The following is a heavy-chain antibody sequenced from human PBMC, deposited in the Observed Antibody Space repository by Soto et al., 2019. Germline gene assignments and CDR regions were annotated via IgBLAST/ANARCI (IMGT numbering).Heavy chain of an antibody. Sequence: PSETLSLTCAVSGGSISSGGYSWSWIRQPPGKGLEWIGYIYHSGSTYYNPSLKSRVTISVDRSKNQFSLKLSSVTAADTAVYYCASRYGSGSYYSHWGQGTLVTVSS. D-gene: IGHD3-10*01. CDR1: GGSISSGGYS. V-gene: IGHV4-30-2*01. CDR3: ASRYGSGSYYSH. CDR2: IYHSGST. J-gene: IGHJ4*02.